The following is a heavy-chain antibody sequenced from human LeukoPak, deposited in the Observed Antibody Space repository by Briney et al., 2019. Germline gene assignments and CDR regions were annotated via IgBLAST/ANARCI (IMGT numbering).Heavy chain of an antibody. Sequence: SVKVSCKPSGYTFTSYAISWVRQAPGQGLEWMGGIIPIFGTANYAQKFQGRVTITADESTSTAYMELSSLRSEDTAVYYCARISDYYYGMDVWGQGTTVTVSS. CDR3: ARISDYYYGMDV. D-gene: IGHD3-3*02. CDR2: IIPIFGTA. J-gene: IGHJ6*02. V-gene: IGHV1-69*13. CDR1: GYTFTSYA.